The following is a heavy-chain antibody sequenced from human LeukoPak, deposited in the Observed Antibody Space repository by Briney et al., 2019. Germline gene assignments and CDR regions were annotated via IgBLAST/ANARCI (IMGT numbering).Heavy chain of an antibody. CDR1: GFTFSSYA. J-gene: IGHJ4*01. CDR3: AALSSSSSYFDY. CDR2: ISGSGGST. Sequence: GGSLRLSCAASGFTFSSYAMSWVRQAPGKGLEWVSAISGSGGSTYYADSVKGRFTISRDNSKNTLYLQMNSLRAEDTAVYYCAALSSSSSYFDYWGQGTLVTVSS. D-gene: IGHD6-6*01. V-gene: IGHV3-23*01.